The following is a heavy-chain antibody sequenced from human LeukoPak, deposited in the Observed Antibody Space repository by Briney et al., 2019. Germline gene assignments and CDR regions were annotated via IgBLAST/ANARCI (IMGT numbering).Heavy chain of an antibody. CDR2: IRSKAYGGTT. CDR3: TRDSHGNNWFDR. D-gene: IGHD1-1*01. J-gene: IGHJ5*02. CDR1: GFTFADYY. V-gene: IGHV3-49*04. Sequence: PGRSLRLSCAGSGFTFADYYIHWVRQAPGKGLEWVSFIRSKAYGGTTEYAASVKGRFTISRDNSKSIAFLQLDSLRTEDTAVYYCTRDSHGNNWFDRWGPGTLVTVSS.